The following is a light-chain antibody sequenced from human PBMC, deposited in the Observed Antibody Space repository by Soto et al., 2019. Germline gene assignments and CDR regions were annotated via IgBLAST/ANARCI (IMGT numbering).Light chain of an antibody. V-gene: IGLV1-40*01. CDR2: GNS. J-gene: IGLJ1*01. CDR1: SSNIGAGYD. Sequence: QSVLTQPPSVSWAPGQRVTLSCTGSSSNIGAGYDVHWYQQLPGTAPKLLIYGNSNRPSGVPDRFSGSKSGTSASLAITGLQAEDEADYYCQSYDSSLSVYVFGTGTKVTVL. CDR3: QSYDSSLSVYV.